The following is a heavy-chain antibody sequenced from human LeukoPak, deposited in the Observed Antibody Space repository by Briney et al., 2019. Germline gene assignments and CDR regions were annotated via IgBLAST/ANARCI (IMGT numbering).Heavy chain of an antibody. Sequence: PGASLRLSCAASGFSFSSYAMSWVRQAPGKGLESVSAISGSGGSTYYADSVKGRFTISRDNSKNTLYLQMNSLRAEDTAVYYCAKTGYSYGLPRVAFDIWGQGTMVTVSS. CDR2: ISGSGGST. V-gene: IGHV3-23*01. CDR1: GFSFSSYA. D-gene: IGHD5-18*01. J-gene: IGHJ3*02. CDR3: AKTGYSYGLPRVAFDI.